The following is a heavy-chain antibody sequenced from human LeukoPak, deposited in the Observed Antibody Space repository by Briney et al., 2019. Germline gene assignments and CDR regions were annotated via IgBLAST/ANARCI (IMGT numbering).Heavy chain of an antibody. CDR1: GGSISSSSYY. J-gene: IGHJ5*02. V-gene: IGHV4-39*01. D-gene: IGHD3-22*01. Sequence: SETLSLTCTVSGGSISSSSYYWGWIRQPPGKGLEWIGSIYYSGSTYYNPSLKSRVTISVDTSKNQFSLKLSSVTAADTAVYYCAGTDYYDSSGYYLNWFDPWGQGTLVTVSS. CDR3: AGTDYYDSSGYYLNWFDP. CDR2: IYYSGST.